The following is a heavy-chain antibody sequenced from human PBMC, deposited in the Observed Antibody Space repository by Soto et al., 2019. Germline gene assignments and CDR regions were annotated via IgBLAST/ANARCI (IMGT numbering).Heavy chain of an antibody. D-gene: IGHD6-6*01. CDR1: GFTFSSYA. J-gene: IGHJ6*02. CDR2: ISGSGGST. CDR3: AKDPGAARRTYYYYYGMDV. V-gene: IGHV3-23*01. Sequence: GGSLRLSCAASGFTFSSYAMSWVRQAPGKGLEWVSAISGSGGSTYYADSVKGRFTISRDNSKNTLYLQMNSLRAEDTAVYYCAKDPGAARRTYYYYYGMDVWGQGTTVTVSS.